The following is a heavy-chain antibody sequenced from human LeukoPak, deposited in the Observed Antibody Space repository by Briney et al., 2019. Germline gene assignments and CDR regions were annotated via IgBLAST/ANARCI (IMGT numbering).Heavy chain of an antibody. D-gene: IGHD5-18*01. CDR1: GFMFSDYG. CDR3: ARDNTAMIPYYFDY. Sequence: GGSLRLSCAASGFMFSDYGMHWVRQAPGKGLEWVAVIWYDGSNKYYADSVKGRFTISRDNSKNTLYLQMNSLRAEDTAVYYCARDNTAMIPYYFDYWGQGTLVTVSS. CDR2: IWYDGSNK. J-gene: IGHJ4*02. V-gene: IGHV3-33*01.